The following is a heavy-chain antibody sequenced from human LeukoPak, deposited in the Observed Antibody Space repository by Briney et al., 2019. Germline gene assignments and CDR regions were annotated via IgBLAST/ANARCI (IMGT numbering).Heavy chain of an antibody. CDR2: ISSSGTTT. Sequence: PGGSLRLSCAASGFTFSNYEMNWVRQAPGKGLEWVSCISSSGTTTYYADSVKGRFTISRDNAKKSLYLQMDSLRVEDTAVYYCARGGGDGNNYNAFNIWAQGTTVIVSS. CDR3: ARGGGDGNNYNAFNI. CDR1: GFTFSNYE. V-gene: IGHV3-48*03. D-gene: IGHD5-24*01. J-gene: IGHJ3*02.